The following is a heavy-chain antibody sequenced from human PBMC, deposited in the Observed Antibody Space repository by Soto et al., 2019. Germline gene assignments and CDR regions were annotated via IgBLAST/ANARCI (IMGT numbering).Heavy chain of an antibody. Sequence: VQLVESGGGLVQPGGSLRLSCAASGLPFRSYWMTWVRQAPGKGLEWVANINEGGSATYYVDSVKGRFTISRDNAENSLYLQMNSLRVEDTAVYYCASGVHVDYCGQGTLVTVSS. CDR1: GLPFRSYW. CDR2: INEGGSAT. CDR3: ASGVHVDY. D-gene: IGHD1-1*01. J-gene: IGHJ4*02. V-gene: IGHV3-7*01.